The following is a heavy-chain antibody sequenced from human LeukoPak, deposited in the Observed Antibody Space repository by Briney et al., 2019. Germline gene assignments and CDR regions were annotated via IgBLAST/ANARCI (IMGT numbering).Heavy chain of an antibody. V-gene: IGHV3-30*18. J-gene: IGHJ4*02. D-gene: IGHD1-26*01. CDR3: AKTSGSYMTLDY. CDR2: ISYDGSNK. CDR1: GFTFKSYA. Sequence: GGSLRLSCSASGFTFKSYAMHWVRQAPGKGLEWVAVISYDGSNKYYADSVKGRFTISRDNSKNTLYLQMNSLRAEDTAVYYCAKTSGSYMTLDYWGQGTLVTVSS.